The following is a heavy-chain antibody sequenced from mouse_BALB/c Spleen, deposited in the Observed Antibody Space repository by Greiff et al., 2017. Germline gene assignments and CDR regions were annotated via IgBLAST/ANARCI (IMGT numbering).Heavy chain of an antibody. J-gene: IGHJ4*01. D-gene: IGHD2-3*01. CDR3: ASLNDCYYVYAMDY. CDR2: IDPANGNT. V-gene: IGHV14-3*02. CDR1: GFNIKDTY. Sequence: EVQLQESGAELVKPGASVKLSCTASGFNIKDTYMHWVKQRPEQGLEWIGRIDPANGNTKYDPKFQGKATITADTSSNTAYLQLSSLTSEDTAVYYCASLNDCYYVYAMDYWGQGTSVTVSS.